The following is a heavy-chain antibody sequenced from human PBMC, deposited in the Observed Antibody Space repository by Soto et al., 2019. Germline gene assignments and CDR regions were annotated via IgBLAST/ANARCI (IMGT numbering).Heavy chain of an antibody. D-gene: IGHD5-12*01. Sequence: LQLQESGSGLVKPSQTLSLTCAVSGGSISSGGYSWSWIRQPPGKGLEWIGYIYHSGSTYYNPSLQSRVTISVDRSKNQFSLKLSFVTAADMAVYYCAAGGGLPRYYWGQGTLVTVSS. V-gene: IGHV4-30-2*01. CDR2: IYHSGST. CDR3: AAGGGLPRYY. CDR1: GGSISSGGYS. J-gene: IGHJ4*02.